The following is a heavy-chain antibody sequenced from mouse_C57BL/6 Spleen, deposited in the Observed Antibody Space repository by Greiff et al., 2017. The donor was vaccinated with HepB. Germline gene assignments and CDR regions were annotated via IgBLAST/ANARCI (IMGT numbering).Heavy chain of an antibody. Sequence: EVQLQQSGPELVKPGASVKISCKASGYSFTGYYMNWVKQSPEKSLEWIGEINPSTGGTTYNQKFKAKATLTVDKSSSTAYMQLKSLASEDSAVYYCARTGYYLDYWGQGTTLTVSS. D-gene: IGHD2-2*01. CDR1: GYSFTGYY. CDR3: ARTGYYLDY. V-gene: IGHV1-42*01. CDR2: INPSTGGT. J-gene: IGHJ2*01.